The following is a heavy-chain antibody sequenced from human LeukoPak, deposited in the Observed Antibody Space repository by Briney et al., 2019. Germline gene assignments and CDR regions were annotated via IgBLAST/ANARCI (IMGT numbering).Heavy chain of an antibody. D-gene: IGHD1-26*01. Sequence: PGGSLRLSCAASGFTFSSYGMSWVRQAPGKGLEWVSAISGSGGSTYYADSVKGRFTISRDNSKNTLYLQMNSLRAEDTAVYYCTTDGVGEEGATYDNWGQGTLVSVSS. CDR3: TTDGVGEEGATYDN. CDR1: GFTFSSYG. CDR2: ISGSGGST. V-gene: IGHV3-23*01. J-gene: IGHJ4*02.